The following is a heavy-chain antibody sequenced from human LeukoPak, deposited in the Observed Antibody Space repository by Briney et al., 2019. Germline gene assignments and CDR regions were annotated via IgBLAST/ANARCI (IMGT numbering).Heavy chain of an antibody. Sequence: GGSLRLSCAASGFTFSSYSMTWVRQAPGKGPEWVSSISSSSSYIYYADSVKGRFTISRDNAKNSLYLQMNSLRAEDTAVYYCARDSEWELLHYFDYWGQGTLVTVAS. CDR3: ARDSEWELLHYFDY. V-gene: IGHV3-21*01. CDR2: ISSSSSYI. CDR1: GFTFSSYS. D-gene: IGHD1-26*01. J-gene: IGHJ4*02.